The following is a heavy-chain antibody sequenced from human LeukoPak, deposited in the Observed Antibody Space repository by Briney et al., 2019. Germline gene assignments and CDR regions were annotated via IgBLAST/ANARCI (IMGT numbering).Heavy chain of an antibody. CDR2: IWYDGSNK. CDR1: GFTFSSYG. J-gene: IGHJ6*02. D-gene: IGHD3-10*01. Sequence: PGRSLRLSCAASGFTFSSYGIHWVRQAPGKGLEWVALIWYDGSNKYYADSVKGRFTISRDSSKNTLYLEMSSLRAEDTAVYFCARERTLYVSGSGYGMDVWGQGTTVTVSS. CDR3: ARERTLYVSGSGYGMDV. V-gene: IGHV3-33*08.